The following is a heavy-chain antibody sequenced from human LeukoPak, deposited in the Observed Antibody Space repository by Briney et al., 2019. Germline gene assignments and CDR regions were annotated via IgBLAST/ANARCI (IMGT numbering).Heavy chain of an antibody. V-gene: IGHV3-23*01. CDR2: ISGSGGST. CDR3: AKEMGIAAARGGNWFDP. D-gene: IGHD6-13*01. CDR1: GFTFSSYA. J-gene: IGHJ5*02. Sequence: GGTLRLSCAASGFTFSSYAMSWVRQAPGKGLEWVSAISGSGGSTYYADSVKGRFTISRDNSKNTLYLQMNSLRAEDTAVYYCAKEMGIAAARGGNWFDPWGQGTLVTVSS.